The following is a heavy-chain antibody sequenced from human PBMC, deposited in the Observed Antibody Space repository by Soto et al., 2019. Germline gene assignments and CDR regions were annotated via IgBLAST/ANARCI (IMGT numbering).Heavy chain of an antibody. CDR3: ARRLHYPDSSGFSDWFDT. CDR2: LKPRSGST. J-gene: IGHJ5*02. CDR1: GYTFTSYD. Sequence: ASVKVSCKASGYTFTSYDMHWVRHAPGQGLEWMGLLKPRSGSTTYAQRFQGQVTISVDKFGSTAYLHWNSLEASDTAMYYCARRLHYPDSSGFSDWFDTWGQGTLVTVSS. D-gene: IGHD6-19*01. V-gene: IGHV1-46*01.